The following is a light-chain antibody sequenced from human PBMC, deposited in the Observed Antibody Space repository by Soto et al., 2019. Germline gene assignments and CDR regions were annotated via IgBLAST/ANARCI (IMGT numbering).Light chain of an antibody. J-gene: IGKJ1*01. V-gene: IGKV1-5*01. Sequence: DIQMTHSRSRLSPYEGPRFTINCRASQSISNWLAWYQQKPATAPKLLIYHASTLESRDPSRFSGRGSGTEFTLTISSLQTDDFATYYCHQYNSYSFGQGPKV. CDR3: HQYNSYS. CDR2: HAS. CDR1: QSISNW.